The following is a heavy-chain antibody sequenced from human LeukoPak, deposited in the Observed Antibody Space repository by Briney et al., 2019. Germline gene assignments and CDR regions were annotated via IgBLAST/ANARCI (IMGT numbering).Heavy chain of an antibody. CDR1: GFTFDDYA. CDR2: ISWNSGSI. V-gene: IGHV3-9*01. CDR3: AKGLWFGEFPRHDAFDI. Sequence: PGRSLRLSCAASGFTFDDYAMHWVRQAPGKGLEWVSGISWNSGSIGYADSVKGRFTISRDNAKNSLYLQMNSLRAEDTALYYCAKGLWFGEFPRHDAFDIWGQGTMVTVSS. D-gene: IGHD3-10*01. J-gene: IGHJ3*02.